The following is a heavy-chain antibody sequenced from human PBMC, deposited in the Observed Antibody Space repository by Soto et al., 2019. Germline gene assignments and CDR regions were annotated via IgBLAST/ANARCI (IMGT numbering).Heavy chain of an antibody. CDR1: GFTLTSYF. CDR2: ISNSGGST. Sequence: EVQLLESGGGMVQPGGSLRLSCVASGFTLTSYFMPGVPQAPGKGLEWVSAISNSGGSTYYADSVKGRFTISRDNSHNTLYLQMNNLRAEDTARYYCAKDLEKWLVQLGGLDTWGQGAQVTVSS. D-gene: IGHD1-1*01. J-gene: IGHJ5*02. V-gene: IGHV3-23*01. CDR3: AKDLEKWLVQLGGLDT.